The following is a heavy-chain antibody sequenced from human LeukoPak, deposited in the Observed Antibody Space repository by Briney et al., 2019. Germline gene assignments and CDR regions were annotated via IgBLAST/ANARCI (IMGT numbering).Heavy chain of an antibody. Sequence: KSSETLSLTCTVSGYSISSGYYWGWIRQPPGKGLEWIGSIYHSGSTYYNPSLKSRVTISVDTSKNQFSLKLSSVTAADTAVYYCARSTYCSGGSCSHNWFDPWGQGTLVTVSS. CDR2: IYHSGST. D-gene: IGHD2-15*01. CDR1: GYSISSGYY. V-gene: IGHV4-38-2*02. J-gene: IGHJ5*02. CDR3: ARSTYCSGGSCSHNWFDP.